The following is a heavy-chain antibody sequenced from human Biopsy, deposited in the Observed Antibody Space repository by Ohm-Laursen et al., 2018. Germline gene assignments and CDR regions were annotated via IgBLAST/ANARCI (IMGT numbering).Heavy chain of an antibody. V-gene: IGHV3-21*01. CDR2: ISSRSSDI. J-gene: IGHJ6*02. D-gene: IGHD2-2*01. CDR1: GFIFSTYT. Sequence: GSLRLSCAASGFIFSTYTMNWVRQAPGEGLEWVSSISSRSSDIYYADSVKGRFTISRDNAKNSLFLHMNSLRAEDTAVYYCARESALKWYQSLSYFNDMDVWGQGTTVTVSS. CDR3: ARESALKWYQSLSYFNDMDV.